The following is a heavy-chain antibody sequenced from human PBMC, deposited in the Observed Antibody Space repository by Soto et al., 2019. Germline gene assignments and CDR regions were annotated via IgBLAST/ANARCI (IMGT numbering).Heavy chain of an antibody. Sequence: QVPLVQSGAEVKKPGASVRVSCKASGYTFTSYAMHWVRQAPGQRLEWMGWINAGNGNTKYSQKFQGRVTITRDTSASTAYMELSSLRSEYTAVYYCARDYGGWYGPIYYYYGMDVWGQGTTVTVSS. CDR1: GYTFTSYA. D-gene: IGHD6-19*01. CDR3: ARDYGGWYGPIYYYYGMDV. V-gene: IGHV1-3*01. CDR2: INAGNGNT. J-gene: IGHJ6*02.